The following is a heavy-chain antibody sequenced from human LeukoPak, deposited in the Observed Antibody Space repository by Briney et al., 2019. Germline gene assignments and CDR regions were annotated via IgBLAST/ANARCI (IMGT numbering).Heavy chain of an antibody. CDR2: IIPIFGTA. V-gene: IGHV1-69*13. CDR1: GGTFSSYA. D-gene: IGHD2-2*02. J-gene: IGHJ6*02. CDR3: ARDLLRYCSSTSCYTHYYYGMDV. Sequence: SVKVSCKASGGTFSSYAISWVRQAPGQGLEWMGGIIPIFGTANYAQKFQGRVTITADESTSTAYMELSSLRSEDTAVYYCARDLLRYCSSTSCYTHYYYGMDVWGQGTTVTVSS.